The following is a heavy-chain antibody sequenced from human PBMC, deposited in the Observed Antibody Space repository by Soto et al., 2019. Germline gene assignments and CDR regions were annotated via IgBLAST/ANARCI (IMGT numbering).Heavy chain of an antibody. CDR3: AKGYCSGSACFPDS. Sequence: QVKLVESGGGVVQPGRSLRLSCAASGFTFSSYGMYWVRQAPGKGLEWVAVISYDGSNENYVDSVKGRFTISRDNSKNTLYLQMNSLRAEDTAVYYCAKGYCSGSACFPDSWGQGTLVTVSS. D-gene: IGHD2-15*01. V-gene: IGHV3-30*18. CDR1: GFTFSSYG. CDR2: ISYDGSNE. J-gene: IGHJ4*02.